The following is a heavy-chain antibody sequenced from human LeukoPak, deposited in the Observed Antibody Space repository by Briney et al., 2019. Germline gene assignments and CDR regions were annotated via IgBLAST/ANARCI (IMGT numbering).Heavy chain of an antibody. CDR1: GGSISSSSYY. D-gene: IGHD5-24*01. Sequence: PSETLSLTCTVSGGSISSSSYYWGWIRQPPGKGLEWIGSIYYSGSTYYNPSLKSRVTISIDKSKNQFSLKLTSVTAADTAVYYCARGPASPMADRPNLDYWGQGTLVTVSS. CDR2: IYYSGST. J-gene: IGHJ4*02. V-gene: IGHV4-39*07. CDR3: ARGPASPMADRPNLDY.